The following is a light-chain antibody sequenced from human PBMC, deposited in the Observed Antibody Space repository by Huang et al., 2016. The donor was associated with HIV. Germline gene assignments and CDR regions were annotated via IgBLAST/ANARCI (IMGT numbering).Light chain of an antibody. CDR3: QQYNNWPPYT. CDR2: GAS. CDR1: QSVSSN. V-gene: IGKV3-15*01. J-gene: IGKJ2*01. Sequence: EIVMTQSPATLSVSPGERATLSCRASQSVSSNLDWYQQKPGEAPRLLIYGASTRATGIPARFSGSGSGTEFTLTISSRQSEDFAVYYCQQYNNWPPYTFGQGTKLEIK.